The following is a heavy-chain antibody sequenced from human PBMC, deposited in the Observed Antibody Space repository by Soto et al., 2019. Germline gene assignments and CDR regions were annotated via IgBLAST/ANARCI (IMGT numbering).Heavy chain of an antibody. CDR1: GLTFNRDW. CDR2: INQDGSEK. Sequence: EVQLVESGGGLVQPGGSLRLSCAVSGLTFNRDWMNWVRQAPGKGLEWVAHINQDGSEKYYVDSVKGRFTISRDIAKKSLYLQMNGLRAEDTAVYYCSGGVGDAFWGQGTLVTVSS. D-gene: IGHD1-26*01. CDR3: SGGVGDAF. V-gene: IGHV3-7*04. J-gene: IGHJ4*02.